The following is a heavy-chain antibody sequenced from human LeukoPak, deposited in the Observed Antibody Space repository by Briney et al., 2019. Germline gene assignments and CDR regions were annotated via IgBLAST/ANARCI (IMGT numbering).Heavy chain of an antibody. CDR1: GGSISSYY. J-gene: IGHJ6*03. Sequence: SETLSLTCTVSGGSISSYYWSWIRQPPGKGLEWIGNIYYSGSTNYNPSLKSRVTISVDTSKNQFSLKLSSVTAADTAVYYCTRGPIAYYYMDVWGKGTTVTISS. D-gene: IGHD3-22*01. CDR3: TRGPIAYYYMDV. CDR2: IYYSGST. V-gene: IGHV4-59*01.